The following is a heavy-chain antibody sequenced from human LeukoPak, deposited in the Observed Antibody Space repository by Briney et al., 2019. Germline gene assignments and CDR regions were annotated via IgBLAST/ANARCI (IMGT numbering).Heavy chain of an antibody. CDR2: ISGNGGAT. J-gene: IGHJ3*02. CDR1: GFTFSGYA. CDR3: AKRGDYHGSGLSAALEM. V-gene: IGHV3-23*01. D-gene: IGHD2-21*01. Sequence: EGSLRLSCAASGFTFSGYAMNWVRQAPGKGLEWVSAISGNGGATVYADSVKGRFTISRDNSKNTLSLQIDSLRADDTAVYFCAKRGDYHGSGLSAALEMWGQGTMVTVTS.